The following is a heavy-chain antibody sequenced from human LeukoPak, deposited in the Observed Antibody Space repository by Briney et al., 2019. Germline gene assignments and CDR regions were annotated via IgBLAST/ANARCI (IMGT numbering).Heavy chain of an antibody. CDR3: AVGLMDV. CDR1: GFTFSSYS. V-gene: IGHV3-48*01. J-gene: IGHJ6*03. Sequence: GGSLRLSCAASGFTFSSYSMNWVRQAPGKGLEWVSYITNSSSIIYYADSVKGRFTISRDNAKNSLYLQMNSLRADDTAVYYCAVGLMDVWGKGTTVTVSS. CDR2: ITNSSSII. D-gene: IGHD3/OR15-3a*01.